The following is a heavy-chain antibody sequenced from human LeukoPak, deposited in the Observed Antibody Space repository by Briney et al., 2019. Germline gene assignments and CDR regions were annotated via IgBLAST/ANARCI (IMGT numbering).Heavy chain of an antibody. CDR2: IYHSGST. V-gene: IGHV4-30-2*01. D-gene: IGHD2-21*02. J-gene: IGHJ5*02. Sequence: SETLSLTCAVSGGSISSGGYSWSWIRQPPGKGLEWIGYIYHSGSTNYNPSLKSRVTISVDTSKNQFSLMVSSVTAADTALYYCARGVPTATARWFDPWGQGTLVTVSS. CDR3: ARGVPTATARWFDP. CDR1: GGSISSGGYS.